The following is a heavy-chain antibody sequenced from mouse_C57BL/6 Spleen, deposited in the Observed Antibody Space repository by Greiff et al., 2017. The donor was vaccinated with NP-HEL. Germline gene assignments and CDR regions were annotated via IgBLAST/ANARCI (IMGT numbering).Heavy chain of an antibody. V-gene: IGHV2-5*01. D-gene: IGHD3-2*02. CDR2: IWRGGST. CDR1: GFSLTSYG. Sequence: VKLMESGPGLVQPSQSLSITCTVSGFSLTSYGVHWVRQSPGKGLEWLGVIWRGGSTDYNAAFMSRLSITKDNSKSQVFFKMNSLQADDTAIYYCAKQLRPNYYAMDYWGQGTSVTVSS. CDR3: AKQLRPNYYAMDY. J-gene: IGHJ4*01.